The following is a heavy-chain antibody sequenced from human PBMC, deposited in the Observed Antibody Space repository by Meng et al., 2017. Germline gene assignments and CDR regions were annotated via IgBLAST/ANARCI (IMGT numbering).Heavy chain of an antibody. D-gene: IGHD5-18*01. J-gene: IGHJ4*02. CDR2: ISSSGSTI. Sequence: GESLKISCAASGFTFSSYEMNWVRQAPGKGLEWVSYISSSGSTIYYADSVKGRFTISRDNAKNSLYLQMNSLRAEDTAVYYCARDPPNTAMALRVRFDYWGQGTLVTGAS. V-gene: IGHV3-48*03. CDR3: ARDPPNTAMALRVRFDY. CDR1: GFTFSSYE.